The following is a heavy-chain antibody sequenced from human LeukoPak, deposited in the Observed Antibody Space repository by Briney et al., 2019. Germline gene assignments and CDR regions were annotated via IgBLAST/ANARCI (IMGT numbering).Heavy chain of an antibody. V-gene: IGHV4-59*01. CDR2: IYYSGST. J-gene: IGHJ4*02. Sequence: PSETLSLTCTVSGGSISSYYWSWIRQPPGKGLEWIGYIYYSGSTNYNPSLKSRVTISVDTSKNQFSLKLSSVTAADTAVYYCARGGTGFDYWGQGSLVTVSS. CDR3: ARGGTGFDY. CDR1: GGSISSYY. D-gene: IGHD1-1*01.